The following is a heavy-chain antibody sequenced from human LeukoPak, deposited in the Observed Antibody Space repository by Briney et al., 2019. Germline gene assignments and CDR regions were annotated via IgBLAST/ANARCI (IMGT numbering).Heavy chain of an antibody. V-gene: IGHV3-23*01. CDR3: AKEWFGELLRGGYFDY. D-gene: IGHD3-10*01. CDR2: ISGSGGST. J-gene: IGHJ4*02. CDR1: GFTFSSYA. Sequence: GSLRLSCAASGFTFSSYAMSWVRQAPGKGLEWVSAISGSGGSTYYADSVKGRFTISRDNSKNTLYLQMNSLRAEDTAVYYCAKEWFGELLRGGYFDYWGQGTLVTVSS.